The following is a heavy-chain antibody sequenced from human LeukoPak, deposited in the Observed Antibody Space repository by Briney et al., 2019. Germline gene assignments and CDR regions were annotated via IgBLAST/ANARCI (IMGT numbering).Heavy chain of an antibody. J-gene: IGHJ4*02. Sequence: SETLSLTCTVSGGSISSYYWSWIRQPPGKGLEWIGYIYYSGSTNYNPSLKSRVTISVDTSKNQFSLKLSSVTAADTAVYYCASGTDGYSYGAMNFDYWGQGTLVTVSS. CDR1: GGSISSYY. CDR2: IYYSGST. V-gene: IGHV4-59*01. CDR3: ASGTDGYSYGAMNFDY. D-gene: IGHD5-18*01.